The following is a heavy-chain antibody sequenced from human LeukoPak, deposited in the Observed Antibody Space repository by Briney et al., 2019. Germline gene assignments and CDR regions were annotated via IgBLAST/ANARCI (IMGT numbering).Heavy chain of an antibody. CDR1: GGSISNYY. Sequence: SETLSLTCTVSGGSISNYYWSWLRQPPGKGLEWIGYIYFSGTTNINPSLKSRVTISVDMSKNQFSLKLSSVTAADTAVYYCARDGGFGDLGWFDPWGQGTLVTVSS. D-gene: IGHD3-10*01. CDR2: IYFSGTT. V-gene: IGHV4-59*01. J-gene: IGHJ5*02. CDR3: ARDGGFGDLGWFDP.